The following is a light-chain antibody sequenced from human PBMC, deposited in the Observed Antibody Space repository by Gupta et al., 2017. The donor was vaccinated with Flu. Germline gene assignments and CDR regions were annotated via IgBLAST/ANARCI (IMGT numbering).Light chain of an antibody. CDR3: SSCTSSTTVV. CDR1: SSDIGSYNY. Sequence: QSALTQPASVSGSPGQSITISCTGTSSDIGSYNYVSWYQQHPGKAPKLLIYGVTNRPSGIYNRFSGSKSGDTASLTISGLQTEDEADYYCSSCTSSTTVVFGGGTKLTVL. CDR2: GVT. J-gene: IGLJ2*01. V-gene: IGLV2-14*01.